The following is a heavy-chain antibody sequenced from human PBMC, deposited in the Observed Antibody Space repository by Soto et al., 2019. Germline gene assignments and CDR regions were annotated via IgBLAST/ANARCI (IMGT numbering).Heavy chain of an antibody. CDR2: IYYSGST. CDR3: ASPTLGACEI. V-gene: IGHV4-39*01. CDR1: GGTISSCNYY. J-gene: IGHJ3*02. D-gene: IGHD3-16*01. Sequence: SETLSLTCTVSGGTISSCNYYWGWIRQPPGKGLEWIGSIYYSGSTRYNSTLKIRVTIAVYTSKNQFSLRLSSVTAADRAVYYCASPTLGACEIWGQGTMVTVSS.